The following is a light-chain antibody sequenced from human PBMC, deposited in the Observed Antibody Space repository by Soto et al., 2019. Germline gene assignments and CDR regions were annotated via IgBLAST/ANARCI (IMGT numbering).Light chain of an antibody. CDR2: GNS. J-gene: IGLJ3*02. CDR1: RSNIGAGYD. V-gene: IGLV1-40*01. CDR3: QSYDSSLSGWV. Sequence: QSVLTQPHSVSGAPGQRVTISCTGSRSNIGAGYDVHWYQQLPGTAPKLLIYGNSNRPSGVPDRFSGSKSGTSASLAITGLQAEDEADYYCQSYDSSLSGWVFGGGTKLTVL.